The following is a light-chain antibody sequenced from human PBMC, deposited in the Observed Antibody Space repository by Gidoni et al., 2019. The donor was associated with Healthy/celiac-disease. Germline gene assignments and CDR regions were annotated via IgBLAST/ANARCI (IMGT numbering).Light chain of an antibody. Sequence: EIVFTQSPATLALSPAERATLPCRPSQSVSSYLTWSQQKPGQAPRLLIYYASNSATGIPARFSGSGAGTDFTITISSLEPEDFAVYYCQQRSNWPPITFGQGTRLEIK. V-gene: IGKV3-11*01. CDR1: QSVSSY. J-gene: IGKJ5*01. CDR2: YAS. CDR3: QQRSNWPPIT.